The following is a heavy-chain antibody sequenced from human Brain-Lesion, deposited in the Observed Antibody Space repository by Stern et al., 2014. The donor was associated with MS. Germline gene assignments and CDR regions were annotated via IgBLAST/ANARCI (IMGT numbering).Heavy chain of an antibody. V-gene: IGHV4-39*01. D-gene: IGHD2-15*01. Sequence: VQLVESGPGLVKPSETLSLTCTVAGGSVSSTSYAWAWIRQPPGKGLEWIGTIYYSGKTYHSPSLKRRLPISLDTSKDQFSLQLSSVTAADTAVYYCAGEEDIRYCSGGSCTGNWFDPWGQGTLVTVSS. J-gene: IGHJ5*02. CDR3: AGEEDIRYCSGGSCTGNWFDP. CDR2: IYYSGKT. CDR1: GGSVSSTSYA.